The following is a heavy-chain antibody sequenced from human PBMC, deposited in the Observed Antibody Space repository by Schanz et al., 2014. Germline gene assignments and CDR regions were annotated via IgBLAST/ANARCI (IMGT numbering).Heavy chain of an antibody. V-gene: IGHV4-39*01. CDR1: GGSISSSTYY. CDR3: ARLMVPGWFDP. Sequence: QLQLQESGPGLVIPSETLSLTCTVSGGSISSSTYYWGWIRQPPGKGPEWIGTIDDTGSTYYTPSLRGRPPMSLDPSRSQLSVHLPFLTAADTAVYYCARLMVPGWFDPWGQGQLVTVSS. J-gene: IGHJ5*02. CDR2: IDDTGST. D-gene: IGHD3-10*01.